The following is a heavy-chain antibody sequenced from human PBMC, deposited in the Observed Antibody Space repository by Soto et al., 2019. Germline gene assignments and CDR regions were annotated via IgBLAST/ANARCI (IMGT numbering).Heavy chain of an antibody. CDR1: AFTLSDHF. CDR3: ARKLAFGGGYTFDY. J-gene: IGHJ4*01. D-gene: IGHD3-16*02. V-gene: IGHV3-72*01. CDR2: SRDKAHSYTT. Sequence: EVQLVESGGGLVQPGGSLRLSCAVSAFTLSDHFIDWVRQAPGKGLEWVGRSRDKAHSYTTESRASVKGRFTISRCDSRNALYLQMNSLKTEDTAVYYCARKLAFGGGYTFDYWGHGTLVTVPS.